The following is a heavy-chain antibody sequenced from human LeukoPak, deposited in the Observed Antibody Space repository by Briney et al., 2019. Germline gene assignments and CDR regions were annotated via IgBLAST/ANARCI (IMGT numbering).Heavy chain of an antibody. V-gene: IGHV1-2*02. D-gene: IGHD3-3*01. Sequence: GASVKVSCKASGYTFTGYYMHWVRQAPGQGLEWMGWINPNSGGTNYAQKFQGRVTMTRDTSISTAYMELSRLRSDDTAVYYCARDPQTYDFSPKFAFDIWGQGTMVTVSS. CDR2: INPNSGGT. CDR3: ARDPQTYDFSPKFAFDI. J-gene: IGHJ3*02. CDR1: GYTFTGYY.